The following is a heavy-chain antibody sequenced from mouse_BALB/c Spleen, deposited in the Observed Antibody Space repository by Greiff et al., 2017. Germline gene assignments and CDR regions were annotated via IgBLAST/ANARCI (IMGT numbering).Heavy chain of an antibody. V-gene: IGHV1-69*02. J-gene: IGHJ3*01. CDR1: GYTFTSYW. D-gene: IGHD1-1*01. CDR3: ATLGSSYGWFAY. Sequence: QVQLKQPGAELVKPGASVKLSCKASGYTFTSYWMHWVKQRPGQGLEWIGEIDPSDSYTNYNQKFKGKATLTVDKSSSTAYMQLSSLTSEDSAVYYCATLGSSYGWFAYWGQGTLVTVSA. CDR2: IDPSDSYT.